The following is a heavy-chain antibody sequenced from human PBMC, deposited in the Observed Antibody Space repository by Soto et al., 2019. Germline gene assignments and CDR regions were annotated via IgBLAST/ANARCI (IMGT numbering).Heavy chain of an antibody. D-gene: IGHD3-10*01. Sequence: QVQLQESGPGLVKPSETLSLTCTVSGGSISSYYWSWIRQPPGKGLEWIGYIYYSGSTNYNPSLKSRVTTSVDTSKNQCSLELSSVTASDTAVYYCARVWGGAFDFWGQGTMVTVSS. J-gene: IGHJ3*01. CDR3: ARVWGGAFDF. CDR2: IYYSGST. V-gene: IGHV4-59*01. CDR1: GGSISSYY.